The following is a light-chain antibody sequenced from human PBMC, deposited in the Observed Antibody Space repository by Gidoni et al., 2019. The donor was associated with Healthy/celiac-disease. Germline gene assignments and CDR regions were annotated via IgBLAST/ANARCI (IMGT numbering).Light chain of an antibody. CDR1: QSVSSN. Sequence: EIVMTQSPATLSVSPGERATLSCRASQSVSSNLAWYQQKPGQAPMLLIYGASTRATGIPARFSGSGSGTEFTLTISSLQYEDFAVYYCQQYNNWPRTFGQGTKVEIK. CDR3: QQYNNWPRT. J-gene: IGKJ1*01. CDR2: GAS. V-gene: IGKV3-15*01.